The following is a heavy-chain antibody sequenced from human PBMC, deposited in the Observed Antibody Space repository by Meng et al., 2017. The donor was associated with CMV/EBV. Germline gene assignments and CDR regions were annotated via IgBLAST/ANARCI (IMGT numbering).Heavy chain of an antibody. Sequence: ASVTVSCKASGYTFTGYYMHWVRQAPGQGLEWMGWINPNSGGTNYAQKFQGRVTMTRDTSISTAYMELSRLRSDDTAVYYCARVLRYCSGGSCYSGGYYFDYWGQGTLVTVSS. CDR3: ARVLRYCSGGSCYSGGYYFDY. CDR2: INPNSGGT. J-gene: IGHJ4*02. V-gene: IGHV1-2*02. D-gene: IGHD2-15*01. CDR1: GYTFTGYY.